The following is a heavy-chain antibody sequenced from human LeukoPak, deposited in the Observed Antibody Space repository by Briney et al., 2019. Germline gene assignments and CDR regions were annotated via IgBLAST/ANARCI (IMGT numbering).Heavy chain of an antibody. CDR3: AKASGWGRYYFDY. D-gene: IGHD3-16*01. CDR2: ISSSGSTT. J-gene: IGHJ4*02. Sequence: GGSLRLSCAASGFTFSDYYMSWIRQAPGKGLEWVSYISSSGSTTYYADSVKGRFTISRDNSKNTLYLQMNSLRAEDTAVYYCAKASGWGRYYFDYWGQGTLVTVSS. CDR1: GFTFSDYY. V-gene: IGHV3-11*01.